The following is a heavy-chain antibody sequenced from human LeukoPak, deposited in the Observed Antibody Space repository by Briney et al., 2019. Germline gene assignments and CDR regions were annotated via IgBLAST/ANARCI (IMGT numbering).Heavy chain of an antibody. D-gene: IGHD5-12*01. CDR2: IYYSGST. V-gene: IGHV4-59*08. CDR1: GGSISSYY. CDR3: ARLPRGYSGYDSALDY. Sequence: SETLSLTCTISGGSISSYYWSWIRQPPGKGLEWIGYIYYSGSTNYNPSLKSRVTISVDTSKNQFSLKLSSVTAADTAVYYCARLPRGYSGYDSALDYWGQGTLVTVSS. J-gene: IGHJ4*02.